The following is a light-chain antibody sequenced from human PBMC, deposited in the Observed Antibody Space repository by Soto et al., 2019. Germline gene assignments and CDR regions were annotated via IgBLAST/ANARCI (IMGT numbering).Light chain of an antibody. V-gene: IGLV1-44*01. CDR1: SSNIGSNT. J-gene: IGLJ2*01. CDR3: AAWDDSLRGLE. Sequence: QAVVTQPPSASGTPGQMVTISCSGSSSNIGSNTVNWYQQLPGMAPKLLIYNNSQRPSGVPDRFSGSKSGTSASLAISGLQSEDEPDYYCAAWDDSLRGLEFGGGTKLTVL. CDR2: NNS.